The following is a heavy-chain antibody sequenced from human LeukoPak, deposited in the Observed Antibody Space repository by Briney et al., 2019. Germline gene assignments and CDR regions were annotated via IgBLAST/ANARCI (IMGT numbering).Heavy chain of an antibody. CDR1: GGSISSGGYP. V-gene: IGHV4-30-2*01. D-gene: IGHD4-17*01. CDR2: IYHSGST. CDR3: ARGQSYGDSPLDFDY. J-gene: IGHJ4*02. Sequence: PSETLSLTCTVSGGSISSGGYPWSWIRQPPGKGLEWIGYIYHSGSTYYNPSLKSRVTISVDRSKNQFSLKLSSVTAADTAVYYCARGQSYGDSPLDFDYWGQGTLVTVSS.